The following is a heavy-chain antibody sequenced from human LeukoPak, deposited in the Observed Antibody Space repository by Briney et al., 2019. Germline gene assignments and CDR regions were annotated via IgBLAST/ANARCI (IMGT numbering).Heavy chain of an antibody. CDR3: ARLRSTYWYFDL. CDR1: GVSISSSNSY. CDR2: IYYSGST. J-gene: IGHJ2*01. V-gene: IGHV4-61*05. D-gene: IGHD1-26*01. Sequence: SETLSLTCTVSGVSISSSNSYWGWIRQPPGKGLEWIGYIYYSGSTNYNPSLKSRVTISVDTSKNQFSLKLSSVTAADTAVYFCARLRSTYWYFDLWGRGTLVTVSS.